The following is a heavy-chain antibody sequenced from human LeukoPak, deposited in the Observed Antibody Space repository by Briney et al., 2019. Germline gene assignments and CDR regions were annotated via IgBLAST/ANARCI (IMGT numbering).Heavy chain of an antibody. CDR2: IDWDDDK. V-gene: IGHV2-70*04. CDR3: ARELRLFYYYYMDV. CDR1: GFSLSTSGMR. J-gene: IGHJ6*03. D-gene: IGHD1-26*01. Sequence: SSPALVKPTQTLTLTCTFSGFSLSTSGMRVSWIRQPPGKALEWLARIDWDDDKFYSTSLKTRLTISKDTSKNQVVLTMANMDPVDTATYYCARELRLFYYYYMDVWGKETTVTVSS.